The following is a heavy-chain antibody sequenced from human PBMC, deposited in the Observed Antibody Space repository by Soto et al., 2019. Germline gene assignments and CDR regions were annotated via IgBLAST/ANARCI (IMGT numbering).Heavy chain of an antibody. CDR3: ARVRSYYDSSGYYGPSGSSGAFDI. CDR1: GYTFTTYA. Sequence: SVKVSCKASGYTFTTYAIHWVRQTPGQGLEWMGRIIPILGIANYAQKFQGRVTITADKSTSTAYMELSSLRSEDTAVYYCARVRSYYDSSGYYGPSGSSGAFDIWGQGTMVTVSS. D-gene: IGHD3-22*01. CDR2: IIPILGIA. J-gene: IGHJ3*02. V-gene: IGHV1-69*04.